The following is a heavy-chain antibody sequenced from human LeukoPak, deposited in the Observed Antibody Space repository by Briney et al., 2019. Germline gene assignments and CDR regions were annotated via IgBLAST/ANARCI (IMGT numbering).Heavy chain of an antibody. Sequence: GGSLRLSCAASGFTFSNFAMHWVRQAPGKGLEWVAVIAYDGSNKFYADSVKGRFTISRDNSKNTLYLQMNSLRAEDTAVYYCTRDQLGMGDDWGQGTLVTVSS. CDR1: GFTFSNFA. D-gene: IGHD6-13*01. J-gene: IGHJ4*02. V-gene: IGHV3-30-3*01. CDR2: IAYDGSNK. CDR3: TRDQLGMGDD.